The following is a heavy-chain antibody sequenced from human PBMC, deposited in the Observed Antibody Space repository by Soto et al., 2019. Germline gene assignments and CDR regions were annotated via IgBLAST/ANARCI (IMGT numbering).Heavy chain of an antibody. CDR3: ARDIHHYGSGSAAY. J-gene: IGHJ4*02. Sequence: LRLSCAASGFTFSSYTMNWVRQAPGEGLEWVSSITSSSSYIYYADSVKGRFTISRDNAKNSLYLQMNSLRAEDTAVYYCARDIHHYGSGSAAYWGQGTLVTVSS. CDR2: ITSSSSYI. D-gene: IGHD3-10*01. V-gene: IGHV3-21*01. CDR1: GFTFSSYT.